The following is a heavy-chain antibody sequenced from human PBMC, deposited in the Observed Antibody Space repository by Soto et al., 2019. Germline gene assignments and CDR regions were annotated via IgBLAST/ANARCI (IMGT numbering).Heavy chain of an antibody. CDR3: ARARSIGGDDSSGYYPTFPIDY. V-gene: IGHV5-10-1*03. Sequence: EVQLVQSGAEVKKPGESLRISCKGSGYSFTSYWISWVRQMPGKGLEWMGRIDPSDSYTNYSPSFRGHVTISADKSISTAYLQWSSLKASDTAMYYCARARSIGGDDSSGYYPTFPIDYWGQGTLVTVSS. J-gene: IGHJ4*02. D-gene: IGHD3-22*01. CDR2: IDPSDSYT. CDR1: GYSFTSYW.